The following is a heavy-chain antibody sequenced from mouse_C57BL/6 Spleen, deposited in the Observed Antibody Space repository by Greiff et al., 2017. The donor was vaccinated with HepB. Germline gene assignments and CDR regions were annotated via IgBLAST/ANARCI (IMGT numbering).Heavy chain of an antibody. CDR1: GFTFSDYG. Sequence: EVKLVESGGGLVKPGGSLKLSCAASGFTFSDYGMHWVRQAPEKGLEWVAYISSGSSTIYYADTVKGRFTISRDNATNTLFLQMTSLSAEDTAMYYCAREPLTIITRGYFDVWGKGTTVTVSS. CDR3: AREPLTIITRGYFDV. V-gene: IGHV5-17*01. CDR2: ISSGSSTI. D-gene: IGHD1-1*01. J-gene: IGHJ1*03.